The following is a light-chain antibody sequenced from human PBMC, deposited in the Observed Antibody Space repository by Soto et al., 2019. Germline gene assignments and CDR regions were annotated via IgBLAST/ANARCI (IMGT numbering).Light chain of an antibody. Sequence: IGLKKSPDTLYLSQGEGATLSCMASQSVRTKLAWYQNKAGQAPRLLLYGASTRATGIPDRFSGSGSGTELTLTISSLHSEDFAVYYCQQYNSWPPITFGQGTRLEIK. J-gene: IGKJ5*01. CDR3: QQYNSWPPIT. CDR2: GAS. CDR1: QSVRTK. V-gene: IGKV3-15*01.